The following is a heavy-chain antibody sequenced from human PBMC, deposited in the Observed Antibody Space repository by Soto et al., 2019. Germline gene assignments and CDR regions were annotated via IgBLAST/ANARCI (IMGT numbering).Heavy chain of an antibody. D-gene: IGHD2-21*02. CDR3: ARGGFVRVVTATHYYSYGMDV. V-gene: IGHV1-69*13. CDR1: GGTFSSYA. Sequence: ASVKVSCKASGGTFSSYAIIWVRQAPGQGLEWMGGIIPIFGTANYAQKFQGRVTITADESTSTAYMELSSLRSEDTAVYYCARGGFVRVVTATHYYSYGMDVWGQGTAVTVSS. CDR2: IIPIFGTA. J-gene: IGHJ6*02.